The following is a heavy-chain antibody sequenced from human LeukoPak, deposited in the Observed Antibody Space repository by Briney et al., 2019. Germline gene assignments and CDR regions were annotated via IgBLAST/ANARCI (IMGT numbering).Heavy chain of an antibody. Sequence: SETLSLTCTVSGGSISSSSYYWGWIRQPPGKGLEWIGSIYYSGSTYYNPSLKSRVTISVDTSKNQFSLKLSSVTAADTAVYYCVRDRAQSWFNPWGQGTLVTVSS. CDR3: VRDRAQSWFNP. V-gene: IGHV4-39*07. CDR2: IYYSGST. CDR1: GGSISSSSYY. J-gene: IGHJ5*02.